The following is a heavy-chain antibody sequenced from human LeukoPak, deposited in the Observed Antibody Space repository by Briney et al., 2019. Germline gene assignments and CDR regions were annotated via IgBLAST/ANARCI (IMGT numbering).Heavy chain of an antibody. V-gene: IGHV4-59*01. D-gene: IGHD3-10*01. J-gene: IGHJ5*02. CDR1: GGSISSYY. CDR2: IYYSGST. CDR3: AGYYGSGSYSNWFDP. Sequence: PSETLSLTCTVSGGSISSYYWSWIRQPPGKGLEWIGYIYYSGSTNYNPSLKSRVTISVDTSKNQFSLKLSSVTAADTAVYYCAGYYGSGSYSNWFDPWGQGTLVTVSS.